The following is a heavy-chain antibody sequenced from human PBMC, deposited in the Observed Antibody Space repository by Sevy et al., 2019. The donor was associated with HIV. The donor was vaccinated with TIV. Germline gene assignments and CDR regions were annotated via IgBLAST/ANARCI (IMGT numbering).Heavy chain of an antibody. CDR1: GFTFSRYG. CDR2: ISFDGSKK. Sequence: GGSLRLSCAASGFTFSRYGMHWVRQAPGKGLEWVAVISFDGSKKHYGDSVKGRFTISRDNSKNTLYLAMSSLSPEDTAVYYCAKLDYDILTGNPDYWGQGTLVTVSS. CDR3: AKLDYDILTGNPDY. V-gene: IGHV3-30*18. J-gene: IGHJ4*02. D-gene: IGHD3-9*01.